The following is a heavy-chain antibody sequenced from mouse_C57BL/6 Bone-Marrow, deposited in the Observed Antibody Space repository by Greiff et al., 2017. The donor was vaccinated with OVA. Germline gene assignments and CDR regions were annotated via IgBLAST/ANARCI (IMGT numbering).Heavy chain of an antibody. V-gene: IGHV1-22*01. J-gene: IGHJ3*01. Sequence: EVHLVESGPELVKPGASVKMSCKASGYTFTDYNMHWVKQSHGKSLEWIGYINPNNGGTSYNQKFKGKATLTVNKSSSTAYMELRSLTSEDSAVYYCARRGGYYRVFAYWGQGTLVTVSA. CDR1: GYTFTDYN. D-gene: IGHD2-3*01. CDR3: ARRGGYYRVFAY. CDR2: INPNNGGT.